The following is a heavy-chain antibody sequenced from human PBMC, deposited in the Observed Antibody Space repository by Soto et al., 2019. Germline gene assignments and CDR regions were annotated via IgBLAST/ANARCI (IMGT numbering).Heavy chain of an antibody. CDR3: AKDLAYDRSAWFDP. D-gene: IGHD3-22*01. V-gene: IGHV3-30*18. Sequence: QVQLVESGGGVVQPGRSLRLSCAASGFTFSSYGMHWVRQAPGKGLEWVAVISYDGSNKYYADSVKGRFTISRDNSKNTLYLQMNSLRAEDTAVYYCAKDLAYDRSAWFDPWGQGTLVTVSS. CDR2: ISYDGSNK. CDR1: GFTFSSYG. J-gene: IGHJ5*02.